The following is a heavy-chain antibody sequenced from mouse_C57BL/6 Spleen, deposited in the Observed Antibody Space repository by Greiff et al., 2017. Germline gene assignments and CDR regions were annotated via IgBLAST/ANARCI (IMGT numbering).Heavy chain of an antibody. V-gene: IGHV5-4*03. Sequence: DVKLQESGGGLVKPGGSLKLSCAASGFTFSSYAMSWVRQTPEKRLEWVATISDGGSYTYYPDNVKGRFTISRDNAKNNLYLQMSHLKSEDTAMYYCARGGYDYDGAYFDYWGQGTTLTVSS. CDR3: ARGGYDYDGAYFDY. J-gene: IGHJ2*01. CDR2: ISDGGSYT. CDR1: GFTFSSYA. D-gene: IGHD2-4*01.